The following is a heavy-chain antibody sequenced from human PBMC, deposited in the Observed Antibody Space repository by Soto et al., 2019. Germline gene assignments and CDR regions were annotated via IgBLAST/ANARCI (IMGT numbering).Heavy chain of an antibody. D-gene: IGHD6-6*01. Sequence: DSVKVSCEASGYTFTSYDINWVRQATGQGLEWMGWMNPNSGNTGYAQKFQGRVAMTRNTSISTAYMELSSLRSEDTAVYYCARGQTGRSSSHNYYYGMDVWGQGTTVTVSS. CDR2: MNPNSGNT. V-gene: IGHV1-8*01. CDR3: ARGQTGRSSSHNYYYGMDV. J-gene: IGHJ6*02. CDR1: GYTFTSYD.